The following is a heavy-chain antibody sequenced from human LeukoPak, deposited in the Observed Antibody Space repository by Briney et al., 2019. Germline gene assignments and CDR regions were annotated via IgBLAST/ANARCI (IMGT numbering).Heavy chain of an antibody. Sequence: PSGTLSLTCAVSGGSISSSNWWSWVRQPPGKGLEWIGEIYHSGSTNYNPSLKSRVTISVDKSKNQFSLKLSSVTAADTAVYYCARGPLGELFNDAFDIWGQGTLVTVSS. V-gene: IGHV4-4*02. CDR1: GGSISSSNW. CDR3: ARGPLGELFNDAFDI. D-gene: IGHD3-10*01. CDR2: IYHSGST. J-gene: IGHJ3*02.